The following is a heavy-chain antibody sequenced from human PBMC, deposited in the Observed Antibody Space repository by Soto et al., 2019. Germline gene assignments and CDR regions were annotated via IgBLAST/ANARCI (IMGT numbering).Heavy chain of an antibody. D-gene: IGHD3-3*01. Sequence: SETLSLTCTVSGGSISSYYWSWIRQPPGKGLEWIGYIYYSGSTNYNPSLKSRVTISVDTSKNQFSLKLSSVTAADTAVYYCARGGDFWSGYYSSSDYYMDVWGKGTTVTVSS. CDR2: IYYSGST. CDR1: GGSISSYY. J-gene: IGHJ6*03. V-gene: IGHV4-59*01. CDR3: ARGGDFWSGYYSSSDYYMDV.